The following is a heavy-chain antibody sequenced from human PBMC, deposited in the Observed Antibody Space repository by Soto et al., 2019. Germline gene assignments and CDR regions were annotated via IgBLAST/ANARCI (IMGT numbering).Heavy chain of an antibody. CDR3: ARGGTMIVVVITTYAFDI. CDR1: GGTFSSYA. D-gene: IGHD3-22*01. CDR2: IIPSFGTA. Sequence: QVQLVQSGAEVKKPGSSVKVSCKASGGTFSSYAISWVRQAPGQGLEWMGGIIPSFGTANYAQKFQGRVTITADESTSTAYMELSSLRSEDTAVYYCARGGTMIVVVITTYAFDIWGQGTMVTVSS. V-gene: IGHV1-69*01. J-gene: IGHJ3*02.